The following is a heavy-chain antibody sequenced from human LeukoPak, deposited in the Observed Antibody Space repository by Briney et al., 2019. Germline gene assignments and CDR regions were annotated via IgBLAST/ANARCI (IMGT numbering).Heavy chain of an antibody. D-gene: IGHD3-9*01. V-gene: IGHV3-7*03. CDR1: GFRFSNYW. Sequence: GGSLRLSCAASGFRFSNYWMNWVRQAPEKGLEWVANINPEGSQNRYVDSVNGRFTVSRDNAKNSLYLQMNSLRAEDTAVYYCARRFYDILTGNDYWGQGTLVTVSS. CDR2: INPEGSQN. CDR3: ARRFYDILTGNDY. J-gene: IGHJ4*02.